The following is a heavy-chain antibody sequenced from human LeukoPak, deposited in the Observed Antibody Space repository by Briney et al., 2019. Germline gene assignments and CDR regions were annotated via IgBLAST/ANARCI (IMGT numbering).Heavy chain of an antibody. Sequence: SETLSLTCAVYGGSFSGYYWSWIRQPPGKGLEWIGEIYHSGSTNYNPSLKSRVTISVDTSKNQFSLKLSSVTAADTAVYYCARGGMERPFDYWGQGTLVTVSS. CDR2: IYHSGST. V-gene: IGHV4-34*01. J-gene: IGHJ4*02. CDR1: GGSFSGYY. D-gene: IGHD1-1*01. CDR3: ARGGMERPFDY.